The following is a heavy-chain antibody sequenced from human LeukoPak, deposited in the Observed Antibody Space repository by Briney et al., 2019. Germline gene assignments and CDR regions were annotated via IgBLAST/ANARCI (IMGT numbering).Heavy chain of an antibody. CDR3: ARDPTLTGTTYLYFDY. D-gene: IGHD1-7*01. V-gene: IGHV3-64*01. Sequence: QTGGSLRLSCAASGFTFSSYAMHWVRQAPGKGLEYVSAISSNGGSTYYANSVKGRFTISRDNSKNTLYLQMGSLRAEDMAMYYCARDPTLTGTTYLYFDYWGQGTLVTVSS. CDR1: GFTFSSYA. CDR2: ISSNGGST. J-gene: IGHJ4*02.